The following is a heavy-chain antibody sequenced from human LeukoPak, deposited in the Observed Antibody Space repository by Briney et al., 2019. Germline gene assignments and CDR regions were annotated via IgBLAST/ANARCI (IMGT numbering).Heavy chain of an antibody. D-gene: IGHD2-2*01. Sequence: SETLSLTCTVSGGSISSYYWSWIRQPPGKGLEWIGYIYYSGSTNYNPSLKSRVTISVDTSKNQFSLKLSSVTAADTAVYYCARDIVVVPAAMSNYYYYMDVWGKGTTVTVSS. J-gene: IGHJ6*03. CDR2: IYYSGST. CDR3: ARDIVVVPAAMSNYYYYMDV. CDR1: GGSISSYY. V-gene: IGHV4-59*01.